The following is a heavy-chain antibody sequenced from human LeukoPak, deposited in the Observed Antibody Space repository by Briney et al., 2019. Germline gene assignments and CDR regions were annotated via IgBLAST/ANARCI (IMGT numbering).Heavy chain of an antibody. D-gene: IGHD2-2*01. J-gene: IGHJ6*03. CDR2: ISAYNGNT. CDR1: GYTFTSYG. V-gene: IGHV1-18*01. Sequence: GASVKVSCKASGYTFTSYGISWVRQAPGQGLEWMGWISAYNGNTNYAQKLQGRVTMTTDTSTSTAYMELRSLRSDDTAVYYCARGVVVVPAAAHGNSTYYIDVWGKGTTVTVSS. CDR3: ARGVVVVPAAAHGNSTYYIDV.